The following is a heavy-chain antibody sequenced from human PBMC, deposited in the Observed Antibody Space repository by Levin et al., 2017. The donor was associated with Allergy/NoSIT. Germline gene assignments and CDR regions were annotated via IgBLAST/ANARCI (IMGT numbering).Heavy chain of an antibody. V-gene: IGHV5-10-1*01. D-gene: IGHD3/OR15-3a*01. CDR2: IDPSDSYT. Sequence: GESLKISCKGSGYSFTNYWISWVRQMPGKGLEWMGRIDPSDSYTNFSPSFQGHVTISADKSISTAYLQWSSLKASDTAMYYCARTRTGVSDYWGQGILVTVSS. CDR3: ARTRTGVSDY. CDR1: GYSFTNYW. J-gene: IGHJ4*02.